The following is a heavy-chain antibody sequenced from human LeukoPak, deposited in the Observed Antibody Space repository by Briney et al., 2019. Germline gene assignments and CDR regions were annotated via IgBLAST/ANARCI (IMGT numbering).Heavy chain of an antibody. V-gene: IGHV3-21*01. D-gene: IGHD2-2*01. J-gene: IGHJ6*03. Sequence: KSGGSLRLSCGASGFTFSDYSMNWVRQAPGKGLEWVSSISSASSYISYAVSVKGRFTVSRDNAKNSLYLQMNNLRAEDTAVYYCARNEGYCSSTSCDAYYFYMDVWGKGTTVTVSS. CDR1: GFTFSDYS. CDR3: ARNEGYCSSTSCDAYYFYMDV. CDR2: ISSASSYI.